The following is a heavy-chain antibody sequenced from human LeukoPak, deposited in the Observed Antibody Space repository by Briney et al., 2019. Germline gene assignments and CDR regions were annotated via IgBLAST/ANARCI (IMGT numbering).Heavy chain of an antibody. J-gene: IGHJ6*02. CDR3: ARGHHYDSSGYHSMDV. V-gene: IGHV4-59*08. D-gene: IGHD3-22*01. Sequence: PSETLSLTCTVSGDSISSYYWSWIRQPPGKGLEWIGYIYYSGSTNYNPSLKSRVTILVDTCKNQFSLKLSSVTAADTAVYYCARGHHYDSSGYHSMDVWGQGTTVTVSS. CDR2: IYYSGST. CDR1: GDSISSYY.